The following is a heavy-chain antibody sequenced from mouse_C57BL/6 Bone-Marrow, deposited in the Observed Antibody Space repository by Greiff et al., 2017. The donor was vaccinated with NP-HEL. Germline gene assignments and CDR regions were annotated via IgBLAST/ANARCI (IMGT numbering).Heavy chain of an antibody. CDR2: INPNNGGT. J-gene: IGHJ1*03. CDR3: ARSLNYYGSSYGYFDV. CDR1: GYTFTDYY. D-gene: IGHD1-1*01. V-gene: IGHV1-26*01. Sequence: VQLQQSGPELVKPGASVKISCKASGYTFTDYYMNWVKQSHGKSLEWIGDINPNNGGTSYNQKFKGKATLTVDKSSSTAYMELRSLTSEDSAVYYCARSLNYYGSSYGYFDVWGTGTTVTVSS.